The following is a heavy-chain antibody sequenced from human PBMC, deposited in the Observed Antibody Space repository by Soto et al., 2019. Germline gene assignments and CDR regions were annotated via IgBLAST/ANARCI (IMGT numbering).Heavy chain of an antibody. CDR3: ARFRDGSSYYFGS. D-gene: IGHD5-12*01. J-gene: IGHJ4*02. Sequence: GGARRLSWAGSGGTLSRCSMNGGRQAPGKELEWVSSISSSSSYIYYADSVKGRFTIYRDNAKNSLYLQMNSLRADDTAVSYCARFRDGSSYYFGSWGEG. CDR1: GGTLSRCS. CDR2: ISSSSSYI. V-gene: IGHV3-21*01.